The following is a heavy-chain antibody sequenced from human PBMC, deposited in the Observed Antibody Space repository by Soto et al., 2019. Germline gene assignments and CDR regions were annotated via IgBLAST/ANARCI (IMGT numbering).Heavy chain of an antibody. D-gene: IGHD3-10*01. CDR3: ARGYFGSRPDLIDAFDI. Sequence: GGSLRLSCAASGFTFDDYGMSWVRQAPGKGLEWVSGINWNGGSTGYADSVKGRFTISRDNAKNSLYLQMNSLRAEDTALYHCARGYFGSRPDLIDAFDIWGQGTMVTVSS. CDR1: GFTFDDYG. CDR2: INWNGGST. V-gene: IGHV3-20*01. J-gene: IGHJ3*02.